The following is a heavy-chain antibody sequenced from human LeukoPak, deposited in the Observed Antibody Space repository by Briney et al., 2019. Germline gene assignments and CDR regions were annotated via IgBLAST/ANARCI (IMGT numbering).Heavy chain of an antibody. D-gene: IGHD6-6*01. Sequence: ASVKVSCKASGYTFTSYGISWVRQAPGQGLEWMGWIGAYNGNTNYAQKLQGRVTMTTDTSTSTAYMELRSLRSDDTAVYYCARVRGSSSLAEYFQHWGQGTLVTVSS. CDR2: IGAYNGNT. CDR1: GYTFTSYG. CDR3: ARVRGSSSLAEYFQH. J-gene: IGHJ1*01. V-gene: IGHV1-18*01.